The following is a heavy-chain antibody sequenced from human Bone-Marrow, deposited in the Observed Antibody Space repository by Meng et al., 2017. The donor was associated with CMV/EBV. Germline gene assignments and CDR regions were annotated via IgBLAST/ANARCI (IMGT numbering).Heavy chain of an antibody. CDR3: CGRSRQLARVRPFDY. D-gene: IGHD6-6*01. Sequence: QVQLQQWGAGRLKPSETLSLTCAVYGGSFSGYYWSWIRQPPGKGLEWIGEINHSGSTNYNPSLKSRVTISVDTSKNQFSLKLSSVTAADTAVYYCCGRSRQLARVRPFDYRGQGTLVTVSS. V-gene: IGHV4-34*01. CDR2: INHSGST. CDR1: GGSFSGYY. J-gene: IGHJ4*02.